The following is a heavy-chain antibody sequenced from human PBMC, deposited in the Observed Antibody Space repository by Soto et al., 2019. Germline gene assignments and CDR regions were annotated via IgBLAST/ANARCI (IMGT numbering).Heavy chain of an antibody. J-gene: IGHJ4*01. CDR2: ISSDGSNT. Sequence: QVQLVESGGGVVQPGRSLRLSCAASGFTVSSYGMHWVRQAAGKGLEWVAVISSDGSNTYYAESVKGRFTISRENSKTKLYLKMKSLRGEDTAVYYCSKVRSEDLVGATDFDYWGHGTLVSVSS. CDR3: SKVRSEDLVGATDFDY. D-gene: IGHD1-26*01. CDR1: GFTVSSYG. V-gene: IGHV3-30*18.